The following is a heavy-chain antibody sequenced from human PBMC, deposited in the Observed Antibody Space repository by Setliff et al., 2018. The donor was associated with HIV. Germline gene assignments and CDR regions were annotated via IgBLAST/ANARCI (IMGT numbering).Heavy chain of an antibody. V-gene: IGHV1-2*06. CDR1: GYTFTGYK. J-gene: IGHJ3*01. Sequence: ASVKVSCKASGYTFTGYKMSWVRQAPGQGLEWIGRISPDNGAAEYAPKFQGRVRMTLDTSISTAYLEIPRLTSDDAAVYYCARPRVFDSFDVWGQGTLVTVSS. CDR3: ARPRVFDSFDV. CDR2: ISPDNGAA.